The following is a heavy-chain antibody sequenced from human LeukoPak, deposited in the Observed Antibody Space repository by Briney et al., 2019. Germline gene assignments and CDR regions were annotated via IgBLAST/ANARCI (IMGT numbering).Heavy chain of an antibody. D-gene: IGHD1-26*01. Sequence: GGSLRLSCAASGFSFSDHYMDWVRQAPGKGLEWVGRTRNEANIYTTKYAASVKGRFTISRDDSKNSLYLQMNSLKTEDTAVYYCASPVGATTVRAFDIWGQGTMVTVSS. V-gene: IGHV3-72*01. CDR1: GFSFSDHY. J-gene: IGHJ3*02. CDR3: ASPVGATTVRAFDI. CDR2: TRNEANIYTT.